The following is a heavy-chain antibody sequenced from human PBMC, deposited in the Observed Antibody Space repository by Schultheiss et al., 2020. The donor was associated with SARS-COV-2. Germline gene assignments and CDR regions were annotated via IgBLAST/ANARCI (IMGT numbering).Heavy chain of an antibody. CDR1: GFIVSSNY. V-gene: IGHV3-66*01. J-gene: IGHJ4*02. CDR2: IFRGGNT. Sequence: GGSLRLSCAASGFIVSSNYMSWVRQAPGKGLEWVSVIFRGGNTYYADSVKGRFTISRDSSKNTLYLQMNSLRVDDTAVYYCARDKTFDYWGQGTLVTVSS. CDR3: ARDKTFDY.